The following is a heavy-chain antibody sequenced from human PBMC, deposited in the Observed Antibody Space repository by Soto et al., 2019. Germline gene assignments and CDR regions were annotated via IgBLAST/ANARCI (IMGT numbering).Heavy chain of an antibody. CDR2: ISGGGHNT. Sequence: EVQLLDSGGGLVQPGGSLRRSCAASGFTFSTYAMSWVRQAPGNGLEWVSGISGGGHNTYYADSVKGRFTTSRDNSKNTLYLQMNSLRAEDTAVYYCARATSGFDFWGQGTLVTVSS. D-gene: IGHD1-26*01. J-gene: IGHJ4*02. CDR1: GFTFSTYA. CDR3: ARATSGFDF. V-gene: IGHV3-23*01.